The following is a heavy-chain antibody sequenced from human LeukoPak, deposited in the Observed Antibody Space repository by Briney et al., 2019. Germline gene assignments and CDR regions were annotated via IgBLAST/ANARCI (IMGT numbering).Heavy chain of an antibody. D-gene: IGHD3-10*01. J-gene: IGHJ4*02. CDR3: AGDYGSGSYRFDY. Sequence: SETLSLTCTVSGGSISSYSWSWVRQPPGRGLEWIGYIYYSGSTTYNPSLKSRLTISLDTSKSQFSLKLTSVTAADTAVYYCAGDYGSGSYRFDYWGQGIPVTVSS. CDR1: GGSISSYS. CDR2: IYYSGST. V-gene: IGHV4-59*12.